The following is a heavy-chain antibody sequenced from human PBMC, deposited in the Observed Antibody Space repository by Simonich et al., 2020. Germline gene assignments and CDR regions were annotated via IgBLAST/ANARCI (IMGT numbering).Heavy chain of an antibody. Sequence: EVQLVESGGGLVQPGGSLRLSCAASGFTFSSYEMNWVRQAPGKVQGWVSYNRSRGRTIYDAYSVKGRFPISRDNAKNSLYLQMNSLRAEDTAVYYCASPIAAAGTSYYYYYGMDVWGQGTTVTVSS. V-gene: IGHV3-48*03. J-gene: IGHJ6*02. CDR1: GFTFSSYE. CDR3: ASPIAAAGTSYYYYYGMDV. CDR2: NRSRGRTI. D-gene: IGHD6-13*01.